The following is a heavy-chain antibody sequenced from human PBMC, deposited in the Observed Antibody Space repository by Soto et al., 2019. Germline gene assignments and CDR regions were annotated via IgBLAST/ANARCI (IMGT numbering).Heavy chain of an antibody. V-gene: IGHV3-30-3*01. CDR3: ARDYGSGSYVYYYYGMDV. Sequence: PGGSLRLACAASGVTFSSYAMHWVRQAPGKGLEWVAVISYDGSNKYYADSVEGRFTISRDNSKNTLYLQMNSLRAEDTAVYYCARDYGSGSYVYYYYGMDVWGQGTTVTVSS. J-gene: IGHJ6*02. CDR1: GVTFSSYA. CDR2: ISYDGSNK. D-gene: IGHD3-10*01.